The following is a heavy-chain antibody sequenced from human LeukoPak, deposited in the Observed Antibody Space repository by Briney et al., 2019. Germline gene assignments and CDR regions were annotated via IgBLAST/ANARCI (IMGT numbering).Heavy chain of an antibody. Sequence: GASVKVSCKVSGYTLTELSMHWVRQAPGKGLEWMGGFDPEDGETIYAQKFQGRVTMTEDTSTDTAYMELSSLRSEDTAVYYCATDSSLGSSWYSWFDPWGQGTLVTVSS. J-gene: IGHJ5*02. CDR1: GYTLTELS. CDR3: ATDSSLGSSWYSWFDP. V-gene: IGHV1-24*01. D-gene: IGHD6-13*01. CDR2: FDPEDGET.